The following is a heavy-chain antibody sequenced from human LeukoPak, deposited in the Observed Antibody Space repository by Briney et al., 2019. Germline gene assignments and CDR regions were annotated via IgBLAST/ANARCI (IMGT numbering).Heavy chain of an antibody. CDR3: ARVSIAAAADY. D-gene: IGHD6-13*01. CDR2: ISYDGSNK. Sequence: GRSLRLSCAASGFTFSSYALHWVRQAPGKGLEWVAVISYDGSNKYYADSVKGRFTISRDNSKNTLYLQMNSLGAEDTAVYYCARVSIAAAADYWGQGTLVTVSS. J-gene: IGHJ4*02. CDR1: GFTFSSYA. V-gene: IGHV3-30*04.